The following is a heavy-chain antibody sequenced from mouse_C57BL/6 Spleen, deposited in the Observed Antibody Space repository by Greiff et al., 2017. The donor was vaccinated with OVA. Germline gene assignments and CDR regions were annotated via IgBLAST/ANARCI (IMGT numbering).Heavy chain of an antibody. V-gene: IGHV1-52*01. CDR1: GYTFTSYW. J-gene: IGHJ4*01. Sequence: QVQLQQPGAELVRPGSSVKLSCKASGYTFTSYWMHWVKQRPIQGLEWIGNIDPSDSETHYNQKFKDKATLTVDKSSSTAYMQLSSLTSEDSAVYYCARVDDSYYGAMDYWGQGTSVTVSS. CDR3: ARVDDSYYGAMDY. D-gene: IGHD2-3*01. CDR2: IDPSDSET.